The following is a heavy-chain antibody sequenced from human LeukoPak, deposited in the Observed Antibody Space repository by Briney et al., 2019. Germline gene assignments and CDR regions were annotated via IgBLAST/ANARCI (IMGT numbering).Heavy chain of an antibody. D-gene: IGHD3-16*01. CDR1: GGSISSSNW. Sequence: KPSETLSLTCTVSGGSISSSNWWSWVRQPPGKGLEWIGEVYHSGSTNYNPSLKSRVTISVDTSKNQFSLKLSSVTAADTAVYYCTRGAGWLIDYWGQGILVTVSS. CDR2: VYHSGST. CDR3: TRGAGWLIDY. V-gene: IGHV4-4*02. J-gene: IGHJ4*02.